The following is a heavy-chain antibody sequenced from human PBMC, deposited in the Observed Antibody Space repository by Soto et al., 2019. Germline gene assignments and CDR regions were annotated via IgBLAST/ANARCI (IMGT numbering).Heavy chain of an antibody. CDR2: IYTSGST. CDR3: ARGIVDFWSGRHYFDY. D-gene: IGHD3-3*01. J-gene: IGHJ4*02. Sequence: WETLSLTCTVSGGSISYYWSWIRQPAGKGLEWIGRIYTSGSTNYNPSLKSRVTMSIDTSKNQFSLKLTSVTAADTAVYFCARGIVDFWSGRHYFDYWGQGTLVTVSS. V-gene: IGHV4-4*07. CDR1: GGSISYY.